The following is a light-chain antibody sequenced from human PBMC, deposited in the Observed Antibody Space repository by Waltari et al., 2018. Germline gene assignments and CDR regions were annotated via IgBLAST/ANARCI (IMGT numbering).Light chain of an antibody. V-gene: IGKV3-15*01. J-gene: IGKJ2*01. CDR3: QQYNNWPPGYT. Sequence: EIVMTQSPATLSVSPGERATLSCRVSQSVSGNLAWYQQKPGQAPRLLIYGASTRATGIAARFRGSGSGTEFTLTISSLQSEYFAVYYCQQYNNWPPGYTFGQGTKLEIK. CDR2: GAS. CDR1: QSVSGN.